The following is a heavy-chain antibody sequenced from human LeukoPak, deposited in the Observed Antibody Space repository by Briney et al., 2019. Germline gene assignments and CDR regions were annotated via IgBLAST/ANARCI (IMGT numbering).Heavy chain of an antibody. J-gene: IGHJ4*02. D-gene: IGHD6-19*01. CDR1: GFTFSSYA. V-gene: IGHV3-23*01. CDR2: ISGGGGST. Sequence: PGGSLRLSCAASGFTFSSYAMSWVRQAPGKGLEWVSAISGGGGSTYYADSVKGRFTISRDNFKNTLYLQMNSLRAEDTAVYYCAKQWLGYFDYWGQGTLVTVSS. CDR3: AKQWLGYFDY.